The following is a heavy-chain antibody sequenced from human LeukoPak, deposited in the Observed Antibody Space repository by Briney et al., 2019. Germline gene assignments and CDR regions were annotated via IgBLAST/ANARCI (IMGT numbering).Heavy chain of an antibody. CDR2: VSGSGGST. V-gene: IGHV3-23*01. CDR3: AKGTQSGSGSYWRYFDY. Sequence: PGGSLRLFCAASGFTFSNYAMSWVRQAPGKGLEWVSSVSGSGGSTYYVDPVKGRFTISRDNSKNTLYVQMNSLSAEDTAVYYCAKGTQSGSGSYWRYFDYWGQGTLVTVSS. CDR1: GFTFSNYA. D-gene: IGHD3-10*01. J-gene: IGHJ4*02.